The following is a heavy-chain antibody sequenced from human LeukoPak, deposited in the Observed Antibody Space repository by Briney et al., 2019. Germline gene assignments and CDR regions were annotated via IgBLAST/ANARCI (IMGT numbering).Heavy chain of an antibody. D-gene: IGHD6-13*01. V-gene: IGHV3-21*01. CDR2: SSSSSYV. J-gene: IGHJ6*03. CDR3: AKANVGPQASSSWYSRVWYYYYYMDV. Sequence: GSLRLSCAASGFTFSSYSMNWVRQAPGKGLEWVSSSSSSSYVYYADSVKGRFTISRDNAKNSLYLQMNSLRAEDTAVYYCAKANVGPQASSSWYSRVWYYYYYMDVWGKGTTVTISS. CDR1: GFTFSSYS.